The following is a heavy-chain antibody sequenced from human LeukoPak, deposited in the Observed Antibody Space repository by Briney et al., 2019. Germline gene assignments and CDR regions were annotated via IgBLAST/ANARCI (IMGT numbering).Heavy chain of an antibody. CDR1: GFTFSSYE. Sequence: PGGSLRLSCAASGFTFSSYEMNWVRQAPGKGLEWVANINPDGTVPSYVDSVKGRFTISRDNANNSLYLQMNSLRPEDTALYYCVKGNWGDYWGQGALVTVSS. J-gene: IGHJ4*02. CDR3: VKGNWGDY. D-gene: IGHD7-27*01. CDR2: INPDGTVP. V-gene: IGHV3-7*01.